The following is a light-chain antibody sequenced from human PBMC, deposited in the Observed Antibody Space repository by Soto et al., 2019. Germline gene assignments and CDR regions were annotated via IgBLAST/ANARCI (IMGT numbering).Light chain of an antibody. V-gene: IGKV3-11*01. CDR3: QQRNKWPPT. J-gene: IGKJ4*01. CDR1: QSVSSR. Sequence: EIVMTQSPATLSVSPGERVTLSCRASQSVSSRLAWYHQKPGRAPRLLIYDGFKRAAGVPARFSTSVSGKDFTLTISNLEAEDCAVYHCQQRNKWPPTFGGGTKLEIK. CDR2: DGF.